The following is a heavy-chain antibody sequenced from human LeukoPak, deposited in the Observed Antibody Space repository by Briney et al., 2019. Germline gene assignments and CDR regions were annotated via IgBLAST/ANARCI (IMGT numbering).Heavy chain of an antibody. CDR2: ISAYNGNT. V-gene: IGHV1-18*01. Sequence: GASVKVSCKASGYTFTSYGISWVRQAPGQGLEWMGWISAYNGNTNYAQKLQGRVTMTTDTSTSTAYMELRSLRSDDTAVYYCARDPGVAVAGTNWFDPWGQGTLVTVSS. J-gene: IGHJ5*02. D-gene: IGHD6-19*01. CDR1: GYTFTSYG. CDR3: ARDPGVAVAGTNWFDP.